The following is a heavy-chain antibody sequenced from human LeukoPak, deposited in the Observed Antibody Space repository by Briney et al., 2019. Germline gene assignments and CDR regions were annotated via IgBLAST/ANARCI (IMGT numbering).Heavy chain of an antibody. CDR3: ARDPPDTYYYNSSGRTPVDY. J-gene: IGHJ4*02. V-gene: IGHV3-23*01. Sequence: GGSLRLSCAASGFTFSSYAMSWVRQAPGKGLEWVSAISGSGGSTYYADSVKGRFTISRDNSKNTLYLQMNSLRAEDTAVYYCARDPPDTYYYNSSGRTPVDYWGQGTLVTVSS. D-gene: IGHD3-22*01. CDR2: ISGSGGST. CDR1: GFTFSSYA.